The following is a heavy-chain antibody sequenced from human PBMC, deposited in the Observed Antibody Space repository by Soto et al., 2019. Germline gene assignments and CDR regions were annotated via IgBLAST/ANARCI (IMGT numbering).Heavy chain of an antibody. CDR1: GGTFSSYA. Sequence: SVKVSCKASGGTFSSYAISWVRQAPGQGLEWMGGIIPIFGTANYAQKFQGRVTITADESTSTAYMELSSLRSEDTAVYYCARGDALVGATADYYYYGMDVWGQGTTVTVSS. J-gene: IGHJ6*02. D-gene: IGHD1-26*01. CDR2: IIPIFGTA. V-gene: IGHV1-69*13. CDR3: ARGDALVGATADYYYYGMDV.